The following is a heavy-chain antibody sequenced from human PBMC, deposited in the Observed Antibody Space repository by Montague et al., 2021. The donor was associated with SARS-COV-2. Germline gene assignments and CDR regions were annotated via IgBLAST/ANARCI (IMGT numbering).Heavy chain of an antibody. J-gene: IGHJ5*02. V-gene: IGHV4-34*01. CDR1: CQCLIWYY. Sequence: SETLSLTCTGECQCLIWYYWGWIRKPPGKGLDCHVKIYPSGSTNYNPSLKSRVTISVDTSKNQFSLKLSSVTAADTAVYYCARGGYISSWYGRRNWFDPWGQGTLVNVSS. CDR3: ARGGYISSWYGRRNWFDP. D-gene: IGHD6-13*01. CDR2: IYPSGST.